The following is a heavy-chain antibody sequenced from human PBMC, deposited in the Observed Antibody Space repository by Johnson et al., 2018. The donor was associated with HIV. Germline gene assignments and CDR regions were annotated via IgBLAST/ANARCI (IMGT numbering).Heavy chain of an antibody. CDR2: IGTAGDT. D-gene: IGHD3-16*01. Sequence: VQLVESGGGLVQPGGSLRLSCAASGFTFSSYDMHWVRQVTGKDLEWVSVIGTAGDTYYPGSVKGRFTISRENAKSSLYLQMNSLRAGDTAVYYCAREDTPFGSPHEGDAFDIWGQGTMVTV. J-gene: IGHJ3*02. V-gene: IGHV3-13*01. CDR3: AREDTPFGSPHEGDAFDI. CDR1: GFTFSSYD.